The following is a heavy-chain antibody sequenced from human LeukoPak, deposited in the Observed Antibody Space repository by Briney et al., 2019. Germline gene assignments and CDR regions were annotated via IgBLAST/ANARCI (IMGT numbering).Heavy chain of an antibody. CDR2: IYYSGST. CDR1: GGSISSYY. CDR3: AREDYYAQYFDY. V-gene: IGHV4-59*01. D-gene: IGHD3-10*01. Sequence: SETLSLTCTVSGGSISSYYWSWIRQPPGKGLEWIGYIYYSGSTNYNPSLKSRVTISVDTSKNQFSLKLSSVTAADTAVYYCAREDYYAQYFDYWGQGTLVTVSS. J-gene: IGHJ4*02.